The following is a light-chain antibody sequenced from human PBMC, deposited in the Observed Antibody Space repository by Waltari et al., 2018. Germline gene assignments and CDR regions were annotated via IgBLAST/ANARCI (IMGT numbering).Light chain of an antibody. CDR3: QQRSNWLIT. V-gene: IGKV3-11*01. CDR2: DAS. CDR1: QSVSSY. Sequence: EIVLTQSPATLSLSPGERATLSCRASQSVSSYLAWYQQKTGQAPRLPIYDASNRATGIPARFSGSGSGTDFTLTISSLEPEDFAVYYCQQRSNWLITFGQGTRLEIK. J-gene: IGKJ5*01.